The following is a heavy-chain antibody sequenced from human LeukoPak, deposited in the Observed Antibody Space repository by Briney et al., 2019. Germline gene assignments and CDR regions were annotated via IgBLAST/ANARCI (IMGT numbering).Heavy chain of an antibody. CDR1: GFTFSSYA. V-gene: IGHV3-23*01. CDR2: ISGSGGST. Sequence: GGSLRLSCAASGFTFSSYAMTWVRQAPGKGLEWVSSISGSGGSTYYADSVKGRFTISRDNSKNTLYLQMYSLRAEDTAVYYCAKVEGASKASVYWGQGALVTVSS. CDR3: AKVEGASKASVY. J-gene: IGHJ4*02. D-gene: IGHD1-1*01.